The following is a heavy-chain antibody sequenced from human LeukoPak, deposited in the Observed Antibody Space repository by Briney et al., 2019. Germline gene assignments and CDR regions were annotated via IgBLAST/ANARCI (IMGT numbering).Heavy chain of an antibody. D-gene: IGHD3-3*01. CDR1: GLTFSSYW. V-gene: IGHV3-7*03. CDR2: IKQDGSEK. CDR3: AREDDDFWSGYQNWFDP. Sequence: GGSLRLSCAASGLTFSSYWMSWVRQAPGKGLEWVANIKQDGSEKYYVDSVKGRFTISRDNAKNSLYLQMNSLRAEDTAVYYCAREDDDFWSGYQNWFDPWGQGTLVTVSS. J-gene: IGHJ5*02.